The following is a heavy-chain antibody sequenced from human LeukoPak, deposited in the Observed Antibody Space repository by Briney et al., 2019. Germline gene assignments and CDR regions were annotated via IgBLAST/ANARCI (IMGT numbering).Heavy chain of an antibody. D-gene: IGHD6-19*01. CDR3: AKVRYSSGWYSFDP. CDR1: GGSISSYY. V-gene: IGHV4-59*01. J-gene: IGHJ5*02. Sequence: SETLSLTCTVSGGSISSYYWSWIRQPPGKGLEWIGYIYYSGSTNYNPSLKSRVTISVDTSKNQFSLKLSSVTAADTAVYYCAKVRYSSGWYSFDPWGQGTLVTVSS. CDR2: IYYSGST.